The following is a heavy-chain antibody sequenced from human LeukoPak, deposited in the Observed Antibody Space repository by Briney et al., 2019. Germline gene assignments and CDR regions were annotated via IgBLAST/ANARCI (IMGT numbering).Heavy chain of an antibody. J-gene: IGHJ4*02. CDR3: ASSRSGSFDY. V-gene: IGHV4-59*01. CDR1: GGSISSYY. D-gene: IGHD1-26*01. CDR2: IYYSGST. Sequence: SETLSLTCTVSGGSISSYYWSWIRQPPGKGLEWIGYIYYSGSTNHNPSLKSRVTISVDTSKNQFSLKLSSVTAADTAVYYCASSRSGSFDYWGQGTLVTVSS.